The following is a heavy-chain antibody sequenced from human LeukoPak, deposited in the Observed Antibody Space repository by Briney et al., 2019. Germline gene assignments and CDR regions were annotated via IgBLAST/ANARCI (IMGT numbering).Heavy chain of an antibody. CDR1: GGTFSSYA. D-gene: IGHD3-22*01. CDR3: ARGGGYSYYDSGAQGDY. Sequence: SVKVSCKASGGTFSSYAISWVRQAPGQGLEWMGGIIPIFGTANYAQKFQGRVTITADESTSTAYMELSSLRSEDTAVYYCARGGGYSYYDSGAQGDYWGQGTLVTVSS. J-gene: IGHJ4*02. V-gene: IGHV1-69*13. CDR2: IIPIFGTA.